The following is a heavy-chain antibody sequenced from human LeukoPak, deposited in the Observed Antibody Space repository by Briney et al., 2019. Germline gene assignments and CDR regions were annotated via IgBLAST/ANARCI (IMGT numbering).Heavy chain of an antibody. Sequence: GESLKISCKGSGYSFTSYWIGWVRQMPGKGLECMGIIYPGDSDTRYSPSFQGQVTISADKSISTAYLQWSSLKASDTAMYYCARPYSMYYYDSSGYHDAFDIWGQGTMVTVSS. CDR1: GYSFTSYW. V-gene: IGHV5-51*01. D-gene: IGHD3-22*01. J-gene: IGHJ3*02. CDR2: IYPGDSDT. CDR3: ARPYSMYYYDSSGYHDAFDI.